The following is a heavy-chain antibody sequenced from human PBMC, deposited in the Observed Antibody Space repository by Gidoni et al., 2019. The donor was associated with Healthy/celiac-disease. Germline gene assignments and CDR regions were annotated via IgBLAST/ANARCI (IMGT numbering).Heavy chain of an antibody. CDR3: ATTDTVTQNFDY. J-gene: IGHJ4*02. V-gene: IGHV1-69*04. CDR1: GGTFSSYA. D-gene: IGHD4-4*01. Sequence: QVQLVQSAAEVKKPGPSVTCSCKASGGTFSSYATSWVRQAHGRGLEWMGRIIPILGIANYAQKFQGRVTITADKSTSTAYMELSSLRPEDTAVYYCATTDTVTQNFDYWGQGTLVTVSS. CDR2: IIPILGIA.